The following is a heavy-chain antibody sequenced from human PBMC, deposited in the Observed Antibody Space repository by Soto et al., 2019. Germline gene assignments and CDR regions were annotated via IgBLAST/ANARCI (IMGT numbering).Heavy chain of an antibody. V-gene: IGHV3-74*01. CDR2: INGDGITR. J-gene: IGHJ6*02. CDR1: GFTFSSYW. CDR3: ARDKAYGLDV. Sequence: PGGSLRLSCAASGFTFSSYWMHWVRQVPGKGLEWVSRINGDGITRTYADSVKGRFTISRDNAENILYLQMNSLRAEDTAVYYCARDKAYGLDVWGQGTTVTVSS.